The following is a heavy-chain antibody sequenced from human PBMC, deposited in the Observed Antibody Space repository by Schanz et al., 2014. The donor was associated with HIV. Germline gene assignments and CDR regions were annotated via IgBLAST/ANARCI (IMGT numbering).Heavy chain of an antibody. D-gene: IGHD1-20*01. CDR1: GFMFSSYG. Sequence: EVQLVESGGGLVQPGGSLRLSCAASGFMFSSYGMSWVRQAPGKGLEWVSIVSSGGSRTYYADSLKGRFTISRDNSKNTVYLHMKGLRAEDTAIYYCAKTSITLGMDVWGQGTTVTVSS. CDR2: VSSGGSRT. V-gene: IGHV3-23*04. J-gene: IGHJ6*02. CDR3: AKTSITLGMDV.